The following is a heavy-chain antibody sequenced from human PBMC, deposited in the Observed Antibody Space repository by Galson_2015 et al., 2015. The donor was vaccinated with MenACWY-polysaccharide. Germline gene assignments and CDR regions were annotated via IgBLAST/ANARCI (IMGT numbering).Heavy chain of an antibody. Sequence: SLRLSCAASGFTFGDYAMSWFRQAPGKGLEWVGFIRSKAYGGTTEYAASVKGRFTISRDDSKSIAYLQMNSLKTEDTAVYYCTRDLHCDYVWGGYRYREWDYWGQGTLVTVSS. D-gene: IGHD3-16*02. J-gene: IGHJ4*02. CDR1: GFTFGDYA. V-gene: IGHV3-49*03. CDR3: TRDLHCDYVWGGYRYREWDY. CDR2: IRSKAYGGTT.